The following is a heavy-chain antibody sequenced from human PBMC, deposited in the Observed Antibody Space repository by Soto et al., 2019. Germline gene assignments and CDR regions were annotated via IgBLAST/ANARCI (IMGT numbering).Heavy chain of an antibody. CDR2: ISSSSYI. D-gene: IGHD6-6*01. Sequence: GGSLRLSCAASGFTFSSYSMNWVRQAPGKGLEWVSSISSSSYIYYADSVKGRFTISRDNAKNSLYLQMNSLRAEDTAVYYCARGREVIAARPDYFDYWGQGTLVTVSS. V-gene: IGHV3-21*01. J-gene: IGHJ4*02. CDR1: GFTFSSYS. CDR3: ARGREVIAARPDYFDY.